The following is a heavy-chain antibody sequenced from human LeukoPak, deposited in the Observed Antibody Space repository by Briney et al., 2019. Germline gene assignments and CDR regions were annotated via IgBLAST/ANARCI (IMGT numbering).Heavy chain of an antibody. V-gene: IGHV3-49*04. J-gene: IGHJ4*02. CDR2: IRSKAYGGTT. CDR3: TRKDDFDWLSYDY. CDR1: GFTFSTFA. Sequence: PGGSLRLSCAASGFTFSTFAMIWVRQAPGKGLEWVGFIRSKAYGGTTEYAASVKGRFTISRDDSKSIAYLQMNSLKTEDTAVYYCTRKDDFDWLSYDYWGQGTLVTVSS. D-gene: IGHD3-9*01.